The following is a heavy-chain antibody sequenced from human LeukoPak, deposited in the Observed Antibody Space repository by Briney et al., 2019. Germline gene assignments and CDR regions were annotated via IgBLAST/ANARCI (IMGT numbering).Heavy chain of an antibody. D-gene: IGHD1-14*01. V-gene: IGHV4-4*07. CDR1: GGSISSYY. Sequence: SSETLSLTCTVSGGSISSYYWSWIRQPAGKGLEWIGRIYTSGSTNYNPSLKSRATMSVDTSKNQFSLKLSSVTAADTAVYYCASHDRNAFDIWGQGTMVTVSS. CDR3: ASHDRNAFDI. J-gene: IGHJ3*02. CDR2: IYTSGST.